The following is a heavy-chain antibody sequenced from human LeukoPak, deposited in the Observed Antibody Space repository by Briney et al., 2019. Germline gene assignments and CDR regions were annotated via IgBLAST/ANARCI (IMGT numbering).Heavy chain of an antibody. D-gene: IGHD2-15*01. CDR2: ISSTSNYI. V-gene: IGHV3-21*01. CDR3: ASYDCSGGSCSFYFDH. Sequence: GGSLRVSCAASGFTFSSYSMNWVRQAPGKGLEGVSSISSTSNYIYYADSVKGRFTISRDNAKNSLYLQMNSLRAEDTAVYYCASYDCSGGSCSFYFDHWGQGTLVTVSS. CDR1: GFTFSSYS. J-gene: IGHJ4*02.